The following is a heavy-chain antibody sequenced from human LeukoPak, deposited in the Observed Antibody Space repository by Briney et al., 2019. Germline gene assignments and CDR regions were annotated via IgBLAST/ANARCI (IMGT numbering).Heavy chain of an antibody. CDR2: INPSGGRT. Sequence: GASVKVSCKASGYTFTTYYMHWVRQAPGQGLEWMGVINPSGGRTSYAQKFQGRVTMTRDTSTSTVYMELSSLRSDDTAVYYCARGKSLLTPSIAAAGTEWFDPWGQGTLVTVSS. D-gene: IGHD6-13*01. CDR3: ARGKSLLTPSIAAAGTEWFDP. J-gene: IGHJ5*02. CDR1: GYTFTTYY. V-gene: IGHV1-46*01.